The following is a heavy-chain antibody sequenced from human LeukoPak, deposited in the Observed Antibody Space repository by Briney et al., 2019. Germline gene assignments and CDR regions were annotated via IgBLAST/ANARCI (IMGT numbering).Heavy chain of an antibody. J-gene: IGHJ3*02. CDR1: GFTVSSNY. D-gene: IGHD3-16*01. V-gene: IGHV3-53*01. CDR3: ARSYLAVGGAFDI. CDR2: IYSGGST. Sequence: GGSLRLSCAASGFTVSSNYMSWVRQAPGKGLEWVSVIYSGGSTYYADSVKGRFTISRDNSKNTLYLQMNSLRAEDTAVYYCARSYLAVGGAFDIWGQGTIVTVSS.